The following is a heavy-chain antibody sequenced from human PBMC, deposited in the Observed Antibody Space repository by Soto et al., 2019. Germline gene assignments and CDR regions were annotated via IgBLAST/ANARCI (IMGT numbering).Heavy chain of an antibody. D-gene: IGHD2-8*02. CDR3: ERDKITGLFDY. CDR2: IYYSGST. CDR1: GGSISSYY. J-gene: IGHJ4*02. Sequence: SETLSLTCTVSGGSISSYYWIWIRQPPGKGLEWIGYIYYSGSTNYNPSLKSRVTISVDTSKNQFSLKLTSVTAADTAVYYCERDKITGLFDYWGQGTLVTVSS. V-gene: IGHV4-59*12.